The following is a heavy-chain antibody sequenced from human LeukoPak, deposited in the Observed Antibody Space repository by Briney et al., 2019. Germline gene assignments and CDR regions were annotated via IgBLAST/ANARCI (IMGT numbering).Heavy chain of an antibody. D-gene: IGHD3-9*01. Sequence: GGSLRLSCAASGFTFSGSAMHWVRQASGKGLEWIGRIRSKADSYATAYAASVKGRFTISRDNSKNTLYLQMSSLRAEDTAVYYCVIGVADILTGYYDWGAPGRDYWGQGTLVTVSS. CDR3: VIGVADILTGYYDWGAPGRDY. J-gene: IGHJ4*02. V-gene: IGHV3-73*01. CDR2: IRSKADSYAT. CDR1: GFTFSGSA.